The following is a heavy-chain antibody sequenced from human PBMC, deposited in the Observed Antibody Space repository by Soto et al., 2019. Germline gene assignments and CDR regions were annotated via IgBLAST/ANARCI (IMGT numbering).Heavy chain of an antibody. CDR2: ISSSGNTI. D-gene: IGHD6-19*01. Sequence: QVQLVESGGGLVKPGGSLRLSCAASGFTFSDYYISWIRQAPGKGVEWVSYISSSGNTIYYADSVKGRFTISRDNAKNALDLQMSSLRAEDTAVYYCARTGSGWDFDYWGQGTLVTVSS. V-gene: IGHV3-11*01. CDR3: ARTGSGWDFDY. CDR1: GFTFSDYY. J-gene: IGHJ4*02.